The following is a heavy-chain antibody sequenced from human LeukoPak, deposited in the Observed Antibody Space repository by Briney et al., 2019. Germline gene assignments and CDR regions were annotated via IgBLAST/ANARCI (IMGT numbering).Heavy chain of an antibody. J-gene: IGHJ6*02. CDR1: TVXXNY. Sequence: TVXXNYRSWVRQAPGKGLEWVSVIYSGGSTYYADSVKGRFTISRDNSKNTLYLQMNSLRAEDTAVYYCARGDYSNYYYYGMDVWGQGTTVTVSS. V-gene: IGHV3-66*01. CDR2: IYSGGST. CDR3: ARGDYSNYYYYGMDV. D-gene: IGHD4-11*01.